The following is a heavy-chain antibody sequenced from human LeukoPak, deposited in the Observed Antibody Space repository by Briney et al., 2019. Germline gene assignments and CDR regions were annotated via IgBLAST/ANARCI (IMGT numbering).Heavy chain of an antibody. J-gene: IGHJ4*02. V-gene: IGHV3-33*01. Sequence: GGSLRLSCAASGFTFSSYGMHWVRQAPGKGLEWVAVIWYDGSNKYYADSVKGRFTISRDNSKNTLYLQMNSLRAEDTAVYYCASLAWGDPFDYWGQGTLVTVSS. CDR3: ASLAWGDPFDY. D-gene: IGHD3-16*01. CDR2: IWYDGSNK. CDR1: GFTFSSYG.